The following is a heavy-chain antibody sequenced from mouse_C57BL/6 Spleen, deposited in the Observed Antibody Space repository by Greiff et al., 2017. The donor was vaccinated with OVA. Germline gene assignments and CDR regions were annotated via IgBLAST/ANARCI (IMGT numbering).Heavy chain of an antibody. CDR2: INPNNGGT. J-gene: IGHJ2*01. Sequence: EVQLQQSGPELVKPGASVKISCKASGYTFTDYYMNWVKQSHGKSLEWIGDINPNNGGTSYNQKFKGKATLTVDKSSSTAYMELRSLTSEDSAVYYCARPPYYFDYWGQGTTLTVSS. V-gene: IGHV1-26*01. CDR3: ARPPYYFDY. CDR1: GYTFTDYY.